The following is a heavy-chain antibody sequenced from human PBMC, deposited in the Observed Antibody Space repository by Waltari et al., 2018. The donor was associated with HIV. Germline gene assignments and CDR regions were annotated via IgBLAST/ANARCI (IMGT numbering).Heavy chain of an antibody. CDR1: GITFKNAW. D-gene: IGHD1-26*01. CDR2: IRSKTDGGAT. Sequence: VQLVESGGALVTPGGSLKISCAVSGITFKNAWLRWVRQAPGNGLQWLGHIRSKTDGGATDYAAPLSGRFAISTDDFNNTMFLEMKTLKVDDTAVYYCTTFEMGTTRNFWGQGTLVTVSS. V-gene: IGHV3-15*02. CDR3: TTFEMGTTRNF. J-gene: IGHJ4*02.